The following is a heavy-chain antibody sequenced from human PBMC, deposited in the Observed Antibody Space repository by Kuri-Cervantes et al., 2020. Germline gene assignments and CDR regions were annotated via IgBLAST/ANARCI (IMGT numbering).Heavy chain of an antibody. Sequence: ASVNVSCKASGGTFSSYAISWVRQAPGQGLEWMGWINPNSGGTNYAQKFQGRVTMTRDTSISTAYMELSSLRSEDTAVYYCARGRYYDILTGYYPLDYWGQGTLVTVSS. CDR2: INPNSGGT. J-gene: IGHJ4*02. CDR3: ARGRYYDILTGYYPLDY. V-gene: IGHV1-2*02. CDR1: GGTFSSYA. D-gene: IGHD3-9*01.